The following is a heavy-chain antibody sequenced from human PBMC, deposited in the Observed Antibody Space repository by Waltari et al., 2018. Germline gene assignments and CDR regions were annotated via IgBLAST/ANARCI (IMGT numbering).Heavy chain of an antibody. CDR1: GYSISSGYY. D-gene: IGHD5-18*01. CDR3: ARVGVDTAMVSSYYGMDV. CDR2: IYHSGST. V-gene: IGHV4-38-2*01. J-gene: IGHJ6*02. Sequence: QVQLQESGPGLVKPSETLSLTCAVSGYSISSGYYWGWIRQPPGKGLEWIGSIYHSGSTYYNPSLKSRVTISVDTSKNQFSLKLSSVTAADTAVYYCARVGVDTAMVSSYYGMDVWGQGTTVTVSS.